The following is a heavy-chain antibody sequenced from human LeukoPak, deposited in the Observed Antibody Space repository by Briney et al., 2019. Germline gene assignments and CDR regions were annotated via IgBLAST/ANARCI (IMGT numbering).Heavy chain of an antibody. CDR1: GFTFNNYG. CDR2: IWYDGTNK. Sequence: PGGSLRLSCAASGFTFNNYGMHWVRQAPGKGLEWVALIWYDGTNKYYGDSVKGRFTISRDNSKNTLYLQMNSLRAEDTAVYYCARGRFGELSVVTFDIWGQGTMVTVSS. V-gene: IGHV3-33*01. D-gene: IGHD3-10*01. CDR3: ARGRFGELSVVTFDI. J-gene: IGHJ3*02.